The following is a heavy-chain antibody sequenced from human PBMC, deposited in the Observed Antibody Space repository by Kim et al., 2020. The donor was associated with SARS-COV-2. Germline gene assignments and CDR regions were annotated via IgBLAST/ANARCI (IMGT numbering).Heavy chain of an antibody. CDR3: AHRRAGIAAPGIDY. Sequence: YSPSLKSRLTITKDTSKNQVVLTMTNMDPVDTATYYCAHRRAGIAAPGIDYWGQGTLVTVSS. J-gene: IGHJ4*02. V-gene: IGHV2-5*01. D-gene: IGHD6-13*01.